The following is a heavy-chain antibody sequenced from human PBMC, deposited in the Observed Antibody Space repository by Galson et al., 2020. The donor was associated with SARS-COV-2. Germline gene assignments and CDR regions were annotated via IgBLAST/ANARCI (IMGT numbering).Heavy chain of an antibody. V-gene: IGHV4-30-2*01. CDR1: GTSISSGSYS. CDR2: ISHSGGT. CDR3: AREVAAAGHFDY. Sequence: SETLSLTCSVSGTSISSGSYSWNWIRQPPGKGLEWIGYISHSGGTYYNPSLKSRVTISVDTSKNQFSLNLSSVTAADTAVYYCAREVAAAGHFDYWGQGTLVTVSS. J-gene: IGHJ4*02. D-gene: IGHD6-13*01.